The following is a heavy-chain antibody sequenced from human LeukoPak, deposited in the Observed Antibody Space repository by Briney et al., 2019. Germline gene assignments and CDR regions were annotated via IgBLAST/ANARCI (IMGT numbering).Heavy chain of an antibody. D-gene: IGHD6-6*01. CDR3: ARARAAHPYYFDY. Sequence: GGSLRLSCTASGFTFGTNSMNWVRQAPGKGLEWVSYIGGRSAAIYYADSVKGRFTISRDNAKNSLYLQMNSLRAEDTAVYYCARARAAHPYYFDYWGRGTLVAVSS. CDR1: GFTFGTNS. CDR2: IGGRSAAI. J-gene: IGHJ4*02. V-gene: IGHV3-48*04.